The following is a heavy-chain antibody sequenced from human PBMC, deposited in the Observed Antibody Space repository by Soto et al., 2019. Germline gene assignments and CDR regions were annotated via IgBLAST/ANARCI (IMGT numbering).Heavy chain of an antibody. CDR2: IYYSGST. D-gene: IGHD3-3*01. Sequence: PSETLSLTCTVSGGSISSGDYYWSWIRQPPGKGLEWIGYIYYSGSTYYNPSLKSRVTISVDTSKNQFSLKLSSVTAADTAVYYCARADFGITIFGVAPLYFDYWGQGTLVTVSS. CDR1: GGSISSGDYY. CDR3: ARADFGITIFGVAPLYFDY. J-gene: IGHJ4*02. V-gene: IGHV4-30-4*01.